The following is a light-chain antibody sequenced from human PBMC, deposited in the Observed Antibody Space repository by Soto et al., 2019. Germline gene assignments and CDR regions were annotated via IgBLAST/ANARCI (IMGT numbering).Light chain of an antibody. CDR3: SSYTSTRTYV. CDR2: DVS. CDR1: SSDVGGYNY. V-gene: IGLV2-14*01. Sequence: QYALTQPASVSGSLGQSIAISCTGTSSDVGGYNYVSWYQQHPGKAPVLMIYDVSIRPSGVTNRFSGSKSGNTASLTISGLQAEDEADYYCSSYTSTRTYVFGTGTKVTVL. J-gene: IGLJ1*01.